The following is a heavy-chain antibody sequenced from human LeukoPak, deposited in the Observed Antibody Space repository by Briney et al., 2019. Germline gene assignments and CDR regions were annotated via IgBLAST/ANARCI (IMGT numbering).Heavy chain of an antibody. J-gene: IGHJ4*02. CDR1: GFTFSSYG. D-gene: IGHD2-2*01. Sequence: PGGSLRLSCAASGFTFSSYGMHWVRQAPGKGLEWVAFIRYDGSNKYYADSVKGRFTISRDNSKNTLYLQMNSLRAEDTAVYYCAKDQVSSPHWAYYFDYWGQGTLVTVSS. CDR2: IRYDGSNK. V-gene: IGHV3-30*02. CDR3: AKDQVSSPHWAYYFDY.